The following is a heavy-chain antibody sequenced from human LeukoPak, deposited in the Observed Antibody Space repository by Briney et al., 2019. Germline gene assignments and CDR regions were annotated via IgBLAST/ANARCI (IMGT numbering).Heavy chain of an antibody. CDR3: ARSSMASFDY. CDR1: GCTLSIYW. V-gene: IGHV3-7*04. J-gene: IGHJ4*02. D-gene: IGHD6-6*01. CDR2: ITEDGSEK. Sequence: PGVSLRLSCAASGCTLSIYWMTCVRHAPGEGLRWVVNITEDGSEKYYVASVTGRFTISSDNAKHSLYLPMNSMRAEDTAVYFCARSSMASFDYWGRGTLVTVSS.